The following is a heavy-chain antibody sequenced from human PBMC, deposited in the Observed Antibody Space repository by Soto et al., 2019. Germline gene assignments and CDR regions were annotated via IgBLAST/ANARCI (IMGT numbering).Heavy chain of an antibody. CDR1: GFTVSSNY. D-gene: IGHD3-22*01. J-gene: IGHJ1*01. CDR3: ARDRVESGYPEYFQH. V-gene: IGHV3-53*01. Sequence: EVQLVESGGGLIQAGGSLRLSCAASGFTVSSNYMSWVRQAPGKGLEWVSVIYSGGSTYYADSVKGRFTISRDNSKNTLYLQMNSLRAEDTAVYYCARDRVESGYPEYFQHWGQGTLVNVSS. CDR2: IYSGGST.